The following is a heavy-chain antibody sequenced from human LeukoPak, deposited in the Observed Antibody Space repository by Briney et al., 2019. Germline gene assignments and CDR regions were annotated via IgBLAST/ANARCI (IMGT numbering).Heavy chain of an antibody. V-gene: IGHV4-38-2*01. CDR2: IYHSGST. Sequence: PSETLSLTCAVSGYSISSGYYWGWIRQRPGKGLEWIGSIYHSGSTHYNSSLKSRITISVDTSRNQFSLKLSSVTAADTAVYYCARQWQSTGFDYWGQGTLVTVSS. CDR1: GYSISSGYY. J-gene: IGHJ4*02. CDR3: ARQWQSTGFDY. D-gene: IGHD2-2*01.